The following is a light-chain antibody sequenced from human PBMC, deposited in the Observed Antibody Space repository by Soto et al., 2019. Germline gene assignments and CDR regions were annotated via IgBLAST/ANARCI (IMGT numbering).Light chain of an antibody. J-gene: IGLJ2*01. V-gene: IGLV1-44*01. CDR2: TTN. CDR1: SSNIGRNT. Sequence: QSVLTQPPSASGTPGQRVTISCSGSSSNIGRNTVNWYQQLPGTAPKLLIYTTNERPSGVPDRFSGSKSGTSASLAISGLRSEDEADYYCTTWDDSLNGVVFGGGTKLTVL. CDR3: TTWDDSLNGVV.